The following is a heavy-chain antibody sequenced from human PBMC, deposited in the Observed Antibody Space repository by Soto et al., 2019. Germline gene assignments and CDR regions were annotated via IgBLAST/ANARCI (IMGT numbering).Heavy chain of an antibody. CDR2: IHQSGSP. CDR3: ARVGPLRFLEFT. J-gene: IGHJ4*02. D-gene: IGHD3-3*01. V-gene: IGHV4-4*02. Sequence: QVQLQESGPGLVKPSGTLSLTCAVSSGSISSSNWWSWVRQPPGRGLEWIGEIHQSGSPNYNPSLKSRVTISVDKSKNQFFLKLSSVTAADTAVYYCARVGPLRFLEFTGGQGTLVTVSS. CDR1: SGSISSSNW.